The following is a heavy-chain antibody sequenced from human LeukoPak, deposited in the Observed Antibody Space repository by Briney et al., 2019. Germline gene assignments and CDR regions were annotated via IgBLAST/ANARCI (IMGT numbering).Heavy chain of an antibody. Sequence: SETLSLTCAVSGGSASNYYWTWIRQPPGKGPEWIGKISHSGSTNYNPSLKSRVTISVDTSTNQFSLNLSSVTAADTAVYYCARSANAFDIWGQGTMVTVSS. CDR2: ISHSGST. V-gene: IGHV4-34*01. CDR3: ARSANAFDI. J-gene: IGHJ3*02. CDR1: GGSASNYY.